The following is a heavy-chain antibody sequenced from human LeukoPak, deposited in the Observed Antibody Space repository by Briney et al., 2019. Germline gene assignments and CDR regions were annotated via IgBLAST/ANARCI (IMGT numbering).Heavy chain of an antibody. V-gene: IGHV3-21*01. CDR3: ARDSLYDYVWGSPADY. J-gene: IGHJ4*02. CDR2: ISSSSSYI. CDR1: GFTFSSYS. Sequence: GGSLRLSCVASGFTFSSYSMNWVRQAPGKGLEWVSSISSSSSYIYYADSVKGRFTSSRDNAKNSLYLQMNSLRAEDTAVYYCARDSLYDYVWGSPADYWGQGTLVTVSS. D-gene: IGHD3-16*01.